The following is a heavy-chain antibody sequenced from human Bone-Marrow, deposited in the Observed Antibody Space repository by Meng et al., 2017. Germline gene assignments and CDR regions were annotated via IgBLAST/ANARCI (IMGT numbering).Heavy chain of an antibody. J-gene: IGHJ4*02. Sequence: EVQLLESGGGLIQPGGSLRLSCAASGFTFGNYAMSWVRQGPGKGLEWVSIITTTGGSTYYADSVKGRFTISRDNSKNTLYLQVNSLTAEDTAEYFCARARTAYYIDYWGQGTLVTVSS. CDR3: ARARTAYYIDY. V-gene: IGHV3-23*01. CDR2: ITTTGGST. CDR1: GFTFGNYA. D-gene: IGHD3/OR15-3a*01.